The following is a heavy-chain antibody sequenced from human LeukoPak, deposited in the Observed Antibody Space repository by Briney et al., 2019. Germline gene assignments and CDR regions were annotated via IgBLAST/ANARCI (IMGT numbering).Heavy chain of an antibody. CDR2: IKQDGSEK. V-gene: IGHV3-7*01. D-gene: IGHD3-16*02. CDR3: AREGDYVWGSYRLARYYYYYYMDV. J-gene: IGHJ6*03. CDR1: GFTFSSYW. Sequence: PGGSLRLSCAASGFTFSSYWMSWVRQAPGKGLEGVANIKQDGSEKYYVDSVKGRFTISRDNAKNSLYLQMNSLRAEDTAVYYCAREGDYVWGSYRLARYYYYYYMDVWGKGTTVTVSS.